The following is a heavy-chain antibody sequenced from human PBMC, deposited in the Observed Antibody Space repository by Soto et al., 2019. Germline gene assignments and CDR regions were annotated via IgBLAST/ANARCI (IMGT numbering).Heavy chain of an antibody. CDR3: ARDPPVETDYFTGMDV. Sequence: QVRLQESGPGLVKPSQTLSLTCTVSGGSIYTGDYYWSWIRQPLGKGLEWIGSIYYIGDTEYNPSLKSRLTMSVDTSKNQFSLRLTSVTAADTAVYYCARDPPVETDYFTGMDVWGQGTTVTVSS. CDR2: IYYIGDT. J-gene: IGHJ6*02. CDR1: GGSIYTGDYY. V-gene: IGHV4-30-4*01.